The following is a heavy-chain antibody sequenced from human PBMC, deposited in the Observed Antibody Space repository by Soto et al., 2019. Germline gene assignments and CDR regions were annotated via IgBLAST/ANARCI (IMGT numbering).Heavy chain of an antibody. Sequence: QVQLVESGGGLVKPGGSLRLSCAASGFTFSDYYMSWIRQAPGKGLEWVSYISSSGSTIYYADSVKGRFTISRDNAKNSLYLQMNSLRAEDTAVYYCARAPQHYDFWSGYQDYYYYMDVWGKGTTVTVSS. CDR3: ARAPQHYDFWSGYQDYYYYMDV. CDR2: ISSSGSTI. CDR1: GFTFSDYY. J-gene: IGHJ6*03. D-gene: IGHD3-3*01. V-gene: IGHV3-11*01.